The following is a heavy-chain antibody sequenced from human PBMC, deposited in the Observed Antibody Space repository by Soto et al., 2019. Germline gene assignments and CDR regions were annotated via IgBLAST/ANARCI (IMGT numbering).Heavy chain of an antibody. CDR3: ARRGGCYDGSGSCRHGMDA. CDR1: GYSFTSYW. D-gene: IGHD3-10*01. J-gene: IGHJ6*02. V-gene: IGHV5-51*01. Sequence: PGESLKISCKGSGYSFTSYWLGWVRQMPGKGLEWMGIIYPGDSDTRYSPAFQGQVTISADKSISTAYLQWSSLKASDTAMYYCARRGGCYDGSGSCRHGMDAWGQGTTVSVPS. CDR2: IYPGDSDT.